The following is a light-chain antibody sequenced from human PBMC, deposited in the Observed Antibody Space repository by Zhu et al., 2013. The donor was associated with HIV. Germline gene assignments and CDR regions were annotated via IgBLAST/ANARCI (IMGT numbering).Light chain of an antibody. CDR3: AAWDDSLNGPV. Sequence: QSVLTQPPSVSAAPEQKVTISCSGGTSNIGSNYVSWYQQVPGTAPKLLIYDNNERPSGIPDRFSGSKSGTSATLGITGLQTGDEADYYCAAWDDSLNGPVFGGGTKLTVL. CDR2: DNN. J-gene: IGLJ3*02. CDR1: TSNIGSNY. V-gene: IGLV1-51*01.